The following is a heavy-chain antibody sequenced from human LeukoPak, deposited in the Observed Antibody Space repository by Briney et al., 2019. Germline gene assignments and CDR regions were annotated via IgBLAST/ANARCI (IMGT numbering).Heavy chain of an antibody. V-gene: IGHV4-59*12. CDR3: ACGVPHSYYYMDV. J-gene: IGHJ6*03. CDR2: IYYTGSA. D-gene: IGHD2-21*01. Sequence: SETLSLTCTVSGDSINTYYWNWIRQPPGKGLEWIAHIYYTGSASYNPSLKSRATISVDTSKNQFSLSLSSVTPADTAVYYCACGVPHSYYYMDVGGKGTTVAVSS. CDR1: GDSINTYY.